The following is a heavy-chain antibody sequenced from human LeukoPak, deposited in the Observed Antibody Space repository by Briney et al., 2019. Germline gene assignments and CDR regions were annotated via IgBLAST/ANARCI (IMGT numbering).Heavy chain of an antibody. J-gene: IGHJ3*02. D-gene: IGHD2-2*01. CDR1: GYTFTSYG. V-gene: IGHV1-18*01. CDR3: AREGGDIVVVPARRGAFDI. Sequence: GASVKVSCKASGYTFTSYGISWVRQAPGQGLEWMGWISAYNGNTNYAQKLQGRVTMTTDTSTSTAYMELRSLRSDDTAVYYCAREGGDIVVVPARRGAFDIWGQGTMVTVSS. CDR2: ISAYNGNT.